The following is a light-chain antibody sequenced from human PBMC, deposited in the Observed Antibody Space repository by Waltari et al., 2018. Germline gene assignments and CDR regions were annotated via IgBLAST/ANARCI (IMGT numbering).Light chain of an antibody. J-gene: IGKJ4*01. CDR2: AAS. CDR1: QSVGNY. CDR3: QQTYSDPLS. Sequence: IQMTQSPSTLSASVGDRVTITCRASQSVGNYVDWYQQRPGKAPKVLIYAASTLQSGVPSRFSGSGSGTVFTLTINSLQPDDLSIYYCQQTYSDPLSFGEGTKVEMK. V-gene: IGKV1-39*01.